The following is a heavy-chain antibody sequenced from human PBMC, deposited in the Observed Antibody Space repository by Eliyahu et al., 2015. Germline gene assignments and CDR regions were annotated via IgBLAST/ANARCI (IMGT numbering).Heavy chain of an antibody. J-gene: IGHJ4*02. D-gene: IGHD6-13*01. CDR2: VYYSGST. CDR1: GGXISSSXFY. V-gene: IGHV4-39*01. CDR3: ARSVLHSSSWSYGGNIDY. Sequence: QVQLQESGPGLVKPSETLSLTCTVSGGXISSSXFYWGWIRQPPGKGLEWIGSVYYSGSTYYNPSLNSRVTIAVDTSKNQFSLKLTSVTAADTAVYYCARSVLHSSSWSYGGNIDYWGQGTLVTVSS.